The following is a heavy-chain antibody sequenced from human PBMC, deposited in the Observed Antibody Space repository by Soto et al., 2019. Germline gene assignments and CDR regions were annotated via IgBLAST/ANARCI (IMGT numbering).Heavy chain of an antibody. D-gene: IGHD6-13*01. CDR2: ISSRTNYT. V-gene: IGHV3-11*06. CDR1: GFTFSDYY. Sequence: QVQLVESGGGLVKPGGSLRLSCAASGFTFSDYYMSWIRQAPGKGLEWVSYISSRTNYTNYADSVKGRFTISRDNAKNSLYLQMNSLRAEDTAVYYCARSVVSSTRFDPWGQETLVTVSS. J-gene: IGHJ5*02. CDR3: ARSVVSSTRFDP.